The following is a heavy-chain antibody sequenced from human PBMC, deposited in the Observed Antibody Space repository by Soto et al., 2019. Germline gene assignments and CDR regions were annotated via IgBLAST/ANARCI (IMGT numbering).Heavy chain of an antibody. CDR2: IYHSGST. CDR1: GGSISSGGYS. D-gene: IGHD2-2*01. CDR3: ARADIVLVPAAIRFDP. V-gene: IGHV4-30-2*01. J-gene: IGHJ5*02. Sequence: SETLSLTCAVSGGSISSGGYSWSWIRQPPGKGLEWIGYIYHSGSTYYNPSLKSRVTISVDRSKNQFSLKLSSVTAADTAVYYCARADIVLVPAAIRFDPWGQGTLVTVSS.